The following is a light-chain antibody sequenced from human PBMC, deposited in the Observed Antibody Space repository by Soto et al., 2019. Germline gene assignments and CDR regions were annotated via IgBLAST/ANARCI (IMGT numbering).Light chain of an antibody. Sequence: SVLTQPPSVSAAPGQDVTISCSGSSSNLAYNSLSWYQQLPGTAPKLLIYDDNKRPSGIPARFSGSKSGTSATLGITGLETGDEADYYCGAWDDSLNVCVFGSGTKVTVL. CDR1: SSNLAYNS. CDR3: GAWDDSLNVCV. J-gene: IGLJ1*01. V-gene: IGLV1-51*01. CDR2: DDN.